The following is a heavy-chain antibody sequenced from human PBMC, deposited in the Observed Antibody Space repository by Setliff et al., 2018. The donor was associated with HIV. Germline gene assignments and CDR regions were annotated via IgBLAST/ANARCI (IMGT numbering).Heavy chain of an antibody. CDR1: GDSITSGTYY. Sequence: SETLSLTCTVSGDSITSGTYYWSWIRQPAGMRLEWIGHISTSGTTNYNPSLKSRVTISADTSKSHSSLRLKSVTAADTALYYCARSPLYSGYERYYFDYWGQGTLVTVSS. V-gene: IGHV4-61*09. CDR2: ISTSGTT. CDR3: ARSPLYSGYERYYFDY. J-gene: IGHJ4*02. D-gene: IGHD5-12*01.